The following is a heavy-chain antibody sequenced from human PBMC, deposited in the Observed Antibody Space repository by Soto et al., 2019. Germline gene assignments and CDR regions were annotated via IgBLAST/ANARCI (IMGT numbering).Heavy chain of an antibody. CDR1: GTSISSYY. CDR3: ARYNSYAIDY. V-gene: IGHV4-59*01. D-gene: IGHD2-8*01. CDR2: IHCSGTT. J-gene: IGHJ4*02. Sequence: SETLSLTCTVSGTSISSYYWSWIRQPPGKGLEWIANIHCSGTTNYNPSLASRVTLSVDTSKSQFSLKMTSVTAADRAMYFCARYNSYAIDYWGRGTLVTVSS.